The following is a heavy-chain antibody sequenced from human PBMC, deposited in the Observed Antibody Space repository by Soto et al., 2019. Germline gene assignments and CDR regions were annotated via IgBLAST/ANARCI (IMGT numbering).Heavy chain of an antibody. CDR1: GFTFSNHA. Sequence: EVHLLEAGGGLVQPGGSLRLSCAASGFTFSNHAMSWVRQAPGKGLEWVSVISGRGGSTYYADPVKGRFAISRDNSKNPPVLQMNRPRAEDTAVYYCAEDITAGGYDWVDYYYIDVWGKGTTVTVSS. CDR3: AEDITAGGYDWVDYYYIDV. CDR2: ISGRGGST. V-gene: IGHV3-23*01. J-gene: IGHJ6*03. D-gene: IGHD5-12*01.